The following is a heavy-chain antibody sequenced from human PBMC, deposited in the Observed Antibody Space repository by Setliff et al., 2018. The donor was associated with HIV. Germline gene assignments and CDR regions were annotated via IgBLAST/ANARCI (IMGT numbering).Heavy chain of an antibody. CDR2: IYYSGST. J-gene: IGHJ6*03. D-gene: IGHD2-2*01. CDR1: GYSVSSGYY. V-gene: IGHV4-38-2*02. Sequence: PSETLSLTCIVSGYSVSSGYYWGWIRQPPGKGLEWIGSIYYSGSTYYNPSLKSRVTISVDTSKNQFSLKLSSVTAADTAVYYCARVDCSSTSCYRDYYYYMDVWGKGTTVTVSS. CDR3: ARVDCSSTSCYRDYYYYMDV.